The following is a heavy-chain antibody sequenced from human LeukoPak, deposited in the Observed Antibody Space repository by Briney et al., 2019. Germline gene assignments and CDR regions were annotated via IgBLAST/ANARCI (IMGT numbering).Heavy chain of an antibody. J-gene: IGHJ6*03. CDR1: GGSISAGSYY. CDR3: ARERRKTGYRYYYYMDV. Sequence: TSETLSLTCTVSGGSISAGSYYWSWIRQPPGKGLEWIGEINHSGSTNYNPSLKSRVTISVDTSKNQFSLKLSSVTAADTAVHYCARERRKTGYRYYYYMDVWGKGTTVTISS. CDR2: INHSGST. D-gene: IGHD5-12*01. V-gene: IGHV4-61*01.